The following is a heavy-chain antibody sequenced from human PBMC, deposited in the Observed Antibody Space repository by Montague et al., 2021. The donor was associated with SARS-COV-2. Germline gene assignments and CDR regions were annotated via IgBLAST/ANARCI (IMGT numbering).Heavy chain of an antibody. Sequence: SETLSLTCSVSGFSISSGYYWGWIRQTPWKGLEWIGSRYQNGATXXSPXXXRPATILLDTSKNQFSLSLTSVTAADTAVYYCARSGVGIFDFSYFDSWGQGSLVIVSS. J-gene: IGHJ4*02. CDR1: GFSISSGYY. CDR3: ARSGVGIFDFSYFDS. V-gene: IGHV4-38-2*02. D-gene: IGHD3-3*01. CDR2: RYQNGAT.